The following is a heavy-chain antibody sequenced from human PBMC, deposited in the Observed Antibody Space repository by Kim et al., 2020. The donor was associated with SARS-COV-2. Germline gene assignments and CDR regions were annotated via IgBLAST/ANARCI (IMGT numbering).Heavy chain of an antibody. J-gene: IGHJ6*02. Sequence: SETLSLTCAVSGGSISSSNWWSWVRQPPGKGLEWIGEIYHSGSTNYNPSLKSRVTISVDKSKNQFSLKLSSVTAADTAVYYCARAGEVGYYYYGMDVWGQGTTVTVSS. D-gene: IGHD3-16*01. V-gene: IGHV4-4*02. CDR2: IYHSGST. CDR1: GGSISSSNW. CDR3: ARAGEVGYYYYGMDV.